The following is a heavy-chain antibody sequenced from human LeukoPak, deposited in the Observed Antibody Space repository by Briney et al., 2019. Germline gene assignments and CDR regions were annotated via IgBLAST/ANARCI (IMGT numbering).Heavy chain of an antibody. D-gene: IGHD2-2*01. CDR2: IRSKAYGGTT. CDR1: GFTFRSYA. J-gene: IGHJ4*02. CDR3: TNHRQLNIVVVPAAMYY. V-gene: IGHV3-49*04. Sequence: PGGSLRLSCAVSGFTFRSYAMSWVRQAPGKGLEWVGFIRSKAYGGTTEYAASVKGRFTISRDDSKSIAYLQMNSLKTEDTAVYYCTNHRQLNIVVVPAAMYYWGQGTLVTVSS.